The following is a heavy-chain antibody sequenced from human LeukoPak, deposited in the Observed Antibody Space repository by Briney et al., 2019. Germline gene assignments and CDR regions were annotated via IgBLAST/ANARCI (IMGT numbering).Heavy chain of an antibody. J-gene: IGHJ3*02. CDR1: GFTFDDYG. V-gene: IGHV3-20*04. CDR2: INWNGGST. D-gene: IGHD6-13*01. CDR3: ARGDSSSWREGDAFDI. Sequence: GGSLRLPCAASGFTFDDYGMSWVRQAPGKGLEWVSGINWNGGSTGYADSVKGRFTISRDNAKNSLHLQMNSLRAEDTALYYCARGDSSSWREGDAFDIWGQGTMVTVSS.